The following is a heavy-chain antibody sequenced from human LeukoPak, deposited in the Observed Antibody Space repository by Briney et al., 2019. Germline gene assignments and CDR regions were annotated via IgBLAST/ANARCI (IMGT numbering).Heavy chain of an antibody. CDR2: IYYSGST. CDR3: AREYTVTTGHDY. Sequence: SETLSLTCTVSGGSISSSSYYWGWLRQPPGKGLEWIGSIYYSGSTYYNPSLKSRVTISVDTSKNQFSLKLSSVTAADTAVYYCAREYTVTTGHDYWGQGTLVTVSS. D-gene: IGHD4-17*01. V-gene: IGHV4-39*07. CDR1: GGSISSSSYY. J-gene: IGHJ4*02.